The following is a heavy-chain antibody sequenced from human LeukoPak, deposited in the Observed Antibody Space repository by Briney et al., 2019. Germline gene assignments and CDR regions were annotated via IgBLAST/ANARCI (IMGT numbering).Heavy chain of an antibody. J-gene: IGHJ4*02. V-gene: IGHV1-46*01. CDR1: GYTFTSYY. D-gene: IGHD4-17*01. Sequence: ASVKVSCKASGYTFTSYYMHWARQAPGQGLEWMGIINPSGGSTSYAQKFQGRVTMTRDTSTSTVYMELSSLRSEDTAVYYCASSPTVTHPYWGQGTLVTVSS. CDR2: INPSGGST. CDR3: ASSPTVTHPY.